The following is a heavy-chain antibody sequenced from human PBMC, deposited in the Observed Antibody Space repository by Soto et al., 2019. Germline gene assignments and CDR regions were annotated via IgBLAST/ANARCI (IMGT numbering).Heavy chain of an antibody. CDR2: ISGSGGST. CDR1: GFTFSSYA. CDR3: AKGDSNYYYYYYMEV. V-gene: IGHV3-23*01. Sequence: HPGGSLRLSCAPSGFTFSSYAMSWVRQAPGKGLEWVSAISGSGGSTYYADSVKGRFTISRDNSKNTLYLQMNSLRAEDTAVYYCAKGDSNYYYYYYMEVSGKATTVTVSS. J-gene: IGHJ6*03. D-gene: IGHD4-4*01.